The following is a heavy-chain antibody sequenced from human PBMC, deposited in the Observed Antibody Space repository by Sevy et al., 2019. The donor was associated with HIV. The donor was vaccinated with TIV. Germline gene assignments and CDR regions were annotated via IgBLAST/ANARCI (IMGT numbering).Heavy chain of an antibody. J-gene: IGHJ4*02. CDR2: FSGSGVST. CDR3: ARDRATSATGTLFDY. D-gene: IGHD3-9*01. Sequence: GGSLRLSCAASGFTSSSYAMSWVRQAPGRGLEWVSTFSGSGVSTYYADSVKGRFTISRDNSKNILYLQMNSLRAEDTAVYYCARDRATSATGTLFDYWGQGTLVTVSS. CDR1: GFTSSSYA. V-gene: IGHV3-23*01.